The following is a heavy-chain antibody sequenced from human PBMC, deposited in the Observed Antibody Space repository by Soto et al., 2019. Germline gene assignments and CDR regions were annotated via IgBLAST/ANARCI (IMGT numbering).Heavy chain of an antibody. CDR1: GFTFSSYG. Sequence: GGSLRLSCAASGFTFSSYGMHWVRQAPGKGLEWVAVIWYDGSNKYYADSVKGRFTISRDNSKNTLYLQMNSLRAEDTAVYYCARDQGYVVPAAVGYFDYRGQGTLVTVSS. V-gene: IGHV3-33*01. J-gene: IGHJ4*02. D-gene: IGHD2-2*01. CDR3: ARDQGYVVPAAVGYFDY. CDR2: IWYDGSNK.